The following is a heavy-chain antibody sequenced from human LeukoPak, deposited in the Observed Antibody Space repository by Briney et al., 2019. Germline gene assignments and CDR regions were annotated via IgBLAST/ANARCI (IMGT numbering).Heavy chain of an antibody. CDR1: GGSISSGDYY. CDR2: VYYTGST. V-gene: IGHV4-61*08. Sequence: SETLSLTCTVSGGSISSGDYYWSWIQQPPGKGLEWIGFVYYTGSTNYSPSLKSRVAISVDTSKNQFSLKLSSVTAADTAVYYCARVGYTSGWSSFDYWGQGTLVAVSS. J-gene: IGHJ4*02. CDR3: ARVGYTSGWSSFDY. D-gene: IGHD6-19*01.